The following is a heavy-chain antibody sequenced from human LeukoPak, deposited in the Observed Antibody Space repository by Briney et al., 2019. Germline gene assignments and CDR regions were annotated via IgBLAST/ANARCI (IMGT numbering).Heavy chain of an antibody. CDR3: ARSRFGVVVPASRYGMDV. CDR1: GGSFSGYY. D-gene: IGHD2-2*01. V-gene: IGHV4-34*01. J-gene: IGHJ6*02. Sequence: PSETLSLTCAVYGGSFSGYYWSWIRQPPGKGLEWIGEINHSGSTNYNPSLKSRVTISVDTSKNQFSLKLSPVTAADTAVYYCARSRFGVVVPASRYGMDVWGQGTTVTVSS. CDR2: INHSGST.